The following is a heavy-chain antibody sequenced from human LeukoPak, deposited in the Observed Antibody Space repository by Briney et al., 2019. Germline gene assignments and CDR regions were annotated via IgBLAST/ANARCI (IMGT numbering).Heavy chain of an antibody. D-gene: IGHD5-24*01. CDR1: GGSISSGDYY. V-gene: IGHV4-30-4*01. CDR2: IYYSGST. J-gene: IGHJ3*02. Sequence: SETLSLTCTVSGGSISSGDYYWSWIRQPPGKGLEWIGYIYYSGSTYYNPSLKSRVTISVDTSKNQFSLKLSSVTAADTAVYYCARGVQKSQDGYNRRGAFDIWGQGTMVTVSS. CDR3: ARGVQKSQDGYNRRGAFDI.